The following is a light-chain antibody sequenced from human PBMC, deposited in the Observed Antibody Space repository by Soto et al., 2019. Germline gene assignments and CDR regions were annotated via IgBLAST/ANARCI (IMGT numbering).Light chain of an antibody. CDR3: QQYSTSWT. CDR1: QSVSSSY. CDR2: GAS. V-gene: IGKV3-20*01. Sequence: EIVLTQSPGTLSLSPGERATLSCRASQSVSSSYLAWYQQKPGQAPRLLIYGASSRAAGIPDRFSGGGSGTDFTLTIIRLEPEDFAVYYCQQYSTSWTFGQGTKVDI. J-gene: IGKJ1*01.